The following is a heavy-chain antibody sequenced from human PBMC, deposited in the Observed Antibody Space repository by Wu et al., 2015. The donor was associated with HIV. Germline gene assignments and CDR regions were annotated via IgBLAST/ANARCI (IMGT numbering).Heavy chain of an antibody. CDR3: ARGVIGVAGIVHPPDAFDYR. Sequence: QVQLVQSGAEVKKSGISVKVSCKASGYSFTGFYIHWVRQAPGQGLEWMGWINPKSGGVNYAHHFKGRVTMTSDTPITTTFMELSNVGSDDTAVYYCARGVIGVAGIVHPPDAFDYRGDQGTRVTVSS. V-gene: IGHV1-2*02. J-gene: IGHJ3*01. CDR2: INPKSGGV. CDR1: GYSFTGFY. D-gene: IGHD6-19*01.